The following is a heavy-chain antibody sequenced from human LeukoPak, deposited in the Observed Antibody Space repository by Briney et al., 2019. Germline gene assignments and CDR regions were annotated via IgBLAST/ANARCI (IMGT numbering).Heavy chain of an antibody. D-gene: IGHD3-16*01. Sequence: GGSLRLSCAASGFTFSSYAMSWVRQAPGKGLEWVSGISGSGGSTYYADSVKGRFTISRDNSRDTLYLQMNSLRAEDTAVYYCAKGYYDYVWGSYYFDYWGQGTLVTVSS. J-gene: IGHJ4*02. CDR2: ISGSGGST. V-gene: IGHV3-23*01. CDR1: GFTFSSYA. CDR3: AKGYYDYVWGSYYFDY.